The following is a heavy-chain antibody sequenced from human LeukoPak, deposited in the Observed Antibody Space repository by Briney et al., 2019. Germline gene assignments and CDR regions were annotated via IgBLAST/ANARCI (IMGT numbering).Heavy chain of an antibody. D-gene: IGHD7-27*01. J-gene: IGHJ3*01. V-gene: IGHV3-23*01. CDR1: GFTFSTYG. CDR2: ISPSGDIT. CDR3: VRDLHWGGFDV. Sequence: GGSLRLSCAASGFTFSTYGMNWVRQAPGKGLEWVSGISPSGDITYYADSVMGRFSISRDIPKSTVSLQMSSLRAEDTALYYCVRDLHWGGFDVWGQGTMVTVSS.